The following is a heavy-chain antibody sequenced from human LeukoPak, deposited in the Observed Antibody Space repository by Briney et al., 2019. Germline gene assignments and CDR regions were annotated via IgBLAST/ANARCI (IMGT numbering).Heavy chain of an antibody. J-gene: IGHJ4*02. CDR3: ARDLGRDITIFGVVIPNFDY. CDR2: INPSGGST. Sequence: GASVKVSRKASGYTFTSYYMHWVRQAPGQGLEWMGIINPSGGSTSYAQKFQGRVTMTRDTSTSTVYMELSSLRSEDTAVYYCARDLGRDITIFGVVIPNFDYWGQGTLATVSS. D-gene: IGHD3-3*01. CDR1: GYTFTSYY. V-gene: IGHV1-46*01.